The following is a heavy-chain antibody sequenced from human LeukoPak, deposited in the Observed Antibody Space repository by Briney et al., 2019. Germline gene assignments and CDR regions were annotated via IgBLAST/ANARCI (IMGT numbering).Heavy chain of an antibody. D-gene: IGHD6-19*01. CDR2: ISWNSGSI. CDR3: TRAPHAGSGWCDY. Sequence: PGRSLRPSCAASGFTFVDYAMHWVRQAPGKGLEWVSGISWNSGSIGYADSVKGRFTISRDNAKNSLYLQMNSLRAEDTALYYCTRAPHAGSGWCDYWGQGTLVTVSS. J-gene: IGHJ4*02. V-gene: IGHV3-9*01. CDR1: GFTFVDYA.